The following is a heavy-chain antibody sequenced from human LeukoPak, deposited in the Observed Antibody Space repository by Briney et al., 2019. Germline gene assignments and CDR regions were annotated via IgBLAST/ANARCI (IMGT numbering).Heavy chain of an antibody. J-gene: IGHJ4*02. CDR2: ISSSSSTI. Sequence: GGSLRLSCAASGFTFSGYSMNWVRQAPGKGLEWVSYISSSSSTIYYADSVKGRFTISRDNAKNSLYLQMNSLRAEDTAVYYCARGPIVGATLVDYWGQGTLVTVSS. D-gene: IGHD1-26*01. V-gene: IGHV3-48*01. CDR1: GFTFSGYS. CDR3: ARGPIVGATLVDY.